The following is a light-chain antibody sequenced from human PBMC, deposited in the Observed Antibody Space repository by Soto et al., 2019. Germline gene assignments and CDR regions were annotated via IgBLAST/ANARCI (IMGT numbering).Light chain of an antibody. Sequence: IVLTQSPGTLSLSPGERATLSCRASLSVSSGYLAWYQQKPGQAPRLVISGASSRAAGFPDRFSGSGSGTDFTLTIARLEPEDFAVYYCQQYGSSPLTFGGGTKV. J-gene: IGKJ4*01. CDR1: LSVSSGY. CDR3: QQYGSSPLT. V-gene: IGKV3-20*01. CDR2: GAS.